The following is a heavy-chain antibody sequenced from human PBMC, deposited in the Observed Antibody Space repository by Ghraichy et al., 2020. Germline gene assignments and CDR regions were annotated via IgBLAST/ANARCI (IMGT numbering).Heavy chain of an antibody. CDR2: IRSRAYGGTP. CDR3: TRVGYGNQYYYNYMDV. Sequence: GGSLRFSCTASGFSFGDYALKWVRQAPGKGLEWVSFIRSRAYGGTPEYAASVKGRFTISRDDSKSIAYLQMSSLKIEDTAVYYCTRVGYGNQYYYNYMDVWGRGTTVTVSS. J-gene: IGHJ6*03. V-gene: IGHV3-49*04. D-gene: IGHD5-12*01. CDR1: GFSFGDYA.